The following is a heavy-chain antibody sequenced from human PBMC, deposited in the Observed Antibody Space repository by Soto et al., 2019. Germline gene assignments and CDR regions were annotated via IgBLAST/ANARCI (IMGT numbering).Heavy chain of an antibody. J-gene: IGHJ4*02. D-gene: IGHD6-13*01. Sequence: QVQLVQSGAEVKKPGSSVKVSCKASGGTFSSYAISCVRQAPGQGLEWMGGIIPIFGTANYAQKFQGRVTITVDESTSAAYMELSSLRSEDTAVYYCVRGPRGSSWHLLGSGTTGLFDYWGQGTVVTV. CDR3: VRGPRGSSWHLLGSGTTGLFDY. CDR1: GGTFSSYA. CDR2: IIPIFGTA. V-gene: IGHV1-69*01.